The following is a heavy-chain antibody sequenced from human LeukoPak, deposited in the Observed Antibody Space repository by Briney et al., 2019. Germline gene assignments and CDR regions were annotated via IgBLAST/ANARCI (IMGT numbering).Heavy chain of an antibody. D-gene: IGHD5-24*01. Sequence: PGGSLRLSCAASGFTITTYAMTSVRQAPGKGLEWVSSITSSGAITYYADSVKGRFTISRDNSTNTFYLHMNRVSSQNPARYYFAKQFIAVDGQVDCVCWGQGTLDTV. J-gene: IGHJ4*02. CDR3: AKQFIAVDGQVDCVC. CDR1: GFTITTYA. V-gene: IGHV3-23*01. CDR2: ITSSGAIT.